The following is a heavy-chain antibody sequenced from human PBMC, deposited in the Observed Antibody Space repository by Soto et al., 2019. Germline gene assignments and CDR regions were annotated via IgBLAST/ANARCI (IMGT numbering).Heavy chain of an antibody. Sequence: SETLSLTCSVSGGSISRYYWSWIRQPPGKGLEWIGYIYYSGSTNYNPSLKSRVTISVDTSKNQFSLKLSSVTAADTAVYYCARDAPRDGYNNGFDYWGQGTLVTVSS. CDR3: ARDAPRDGYNNGFDY. J-gene: IGHJ4*02. D-gene: IGHD5-12*01. CDR2: IYYSGST. V-gene: IGHV4-59*01. CDR1: GGSISRYY.